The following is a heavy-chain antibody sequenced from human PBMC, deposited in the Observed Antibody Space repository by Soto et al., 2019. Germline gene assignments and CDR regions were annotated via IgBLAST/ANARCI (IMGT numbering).Heavy chain of an antibody. Sequence: SETLSLTCAVYGASFSGYYWSWIRQPPGKRLKKIGEIKHNRSTNYKPSKKNRNNKSKDTSKNQFSLKLSSVTAADTAVYYWASVTVTTPLDYFYYMDVWGKGTTVTVSS. CDR3: ASVTVTTPLDYFYYMDV. V-gene: IGHV4-34*01. D-gene: IGHD4-4*01. J-gene: IGHJ6*03. CDR2: IKHNRST. CDR1: GASFSGYY.